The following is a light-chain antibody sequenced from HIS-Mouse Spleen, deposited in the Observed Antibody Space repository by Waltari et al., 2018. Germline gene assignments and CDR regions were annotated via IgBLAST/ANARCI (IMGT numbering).Light chain of an antibody. CDR3: YSAADNNLV. CDR1: VLAKKY. V-gene: IGLV3-27*01. J-gene: IGLJ3*02. Sequence: SYELTQPSSVSVSPGQTARITCSGDVLAKKYARWFQQKPGQAPVLVIYKDSERPSGFPERFSGSSSGTTVTLTISGAQVEDEADYYCYSAADNNLVFGGGTKLTVL. CDR2: KDS.